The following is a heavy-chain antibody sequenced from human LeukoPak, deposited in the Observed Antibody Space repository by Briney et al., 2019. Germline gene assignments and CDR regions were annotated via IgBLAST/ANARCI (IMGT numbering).Heavy chain of an antibody. CDR3: ARVPVGATRIGFDY. J-gene: IGHJ4*02. D-gene: IGHD1-26*01. Sequence: SETLSLTCAVYGGSFSGYYWSWIRQPPGKGLEWIGEINHSGSTNYNPSPKSRVTISVDTSKNQFSLKLSSVTAADTAVYYCARVPVGATRIGFDYWGQGTLVTVSS. CDR2: INHSGST. V-gene: IGHV4-34*01. CDR1: GGSFSGYY.